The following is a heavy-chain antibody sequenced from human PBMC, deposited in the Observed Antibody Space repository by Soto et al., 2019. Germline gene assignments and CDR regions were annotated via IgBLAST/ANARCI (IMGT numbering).Heavy chain of an antibody. J-gene: IGHJ6*02. Sequence: GGSLRLSXAASGFTFDDYAMHWVRQAPGKGLEWVSGISWNSGSIGYADSVKGRFTVSRDNAKNSLYLQMNSLRAEDTALYYCAKAGYCTNGVCYTGNYYYYGMDVWGQGTTVTVS. CDR2: ISWNSGSI. CDR1: GFTFDDYA. CDR3: AKAGYCTNGVCYTGNYYYYGMDV. V-gene: IGHV3-9*01. D-gene: IGHD2-8*01.